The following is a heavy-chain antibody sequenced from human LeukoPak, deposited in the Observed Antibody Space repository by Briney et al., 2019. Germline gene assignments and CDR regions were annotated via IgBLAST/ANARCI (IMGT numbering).Heavy chain of an antibody. J-gene: IGHJ4*02. V-gene: IGHV3-64*02. CDR2: ISSNGGST. CDR1: GFTFSSYA. CDR3: ARGRCSSTSRPFDY. Sequence: GGSLRLSCAASGFTFSSYAMHWVRQAPGKGLEYVSAISSNGGSTYYADSVKGRFTISRDNSKNTLYLQMGSLRAEDMAVYYCARGRCSSTSRPFDYWGQGTLVTVSS. D-gene: IGHD2-2*01.